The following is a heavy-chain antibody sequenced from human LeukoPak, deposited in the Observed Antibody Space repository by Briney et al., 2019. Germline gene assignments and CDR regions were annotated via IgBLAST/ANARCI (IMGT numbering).Heavy chain of an antibody. V-gene: IGHV1-69*13. J-gene: IGHJ3*02. Sequence: SVKVSCKASGGTFSSYAISWVRQAPGQGLEWMGGIIPIFGTANYAQKFQGRVTITADGSTSTAYMELSSLRSEDTAVYHCAREGGTYYYDSSGYYRHDAFDIWGQGTMVTVSS. D-gene: IGHD3-22*01. CDR1: GGTFSSYA. CDR2: IIPIFGTA. CDR3: AREGGTYYYDSSGYYRHDAFDI.